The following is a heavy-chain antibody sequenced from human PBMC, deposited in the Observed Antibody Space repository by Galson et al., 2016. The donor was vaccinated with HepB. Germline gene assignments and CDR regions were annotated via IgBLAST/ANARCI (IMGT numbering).Heavy chain of an antibody. D-gene: IGHD3-22*01. CDR2: FDPDESET. J-gene: IGHJ4*02. CDR3: ATDRVAYYDDGGYYSLLDY. V-gene: IGHV1-24*01. Sequence: SVKVSCKVSGSTLTELSIHWVRQPPGKGLEWMGGFDPDESETIYAPNFQGRVTMTEDTSTDTAYLELSSLRAEGTAVYYCATDRVAYYDDGGYYSLLDYWGQGTL. CDR1: GSTLTELS.